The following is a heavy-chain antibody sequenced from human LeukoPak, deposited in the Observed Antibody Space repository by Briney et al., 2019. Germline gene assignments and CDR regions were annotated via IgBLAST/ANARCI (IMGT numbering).Heavy chain of an antibody. CDR3: ARVPREVAGALYSWYFDL. V-gene: IGHV3-21*01. J-gene: IGHJ2*01. D-gene: IGHD6-13*01. Sequence: GGSLRLSCAASGFTFKSYTINWVRQAPVNGLKWGSSISPSSSYIYYADSVKGRFTISRDNAKNSLYLQMNGLRAEDTAVYYCARVPREVAGALYSWYFDLWGRGTLVTVSS. CDR2: ISPSSSYI. CDR1: GFTFKSYT.